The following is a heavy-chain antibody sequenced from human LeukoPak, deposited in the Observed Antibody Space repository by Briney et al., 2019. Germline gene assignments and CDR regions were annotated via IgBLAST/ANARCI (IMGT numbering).Heavy chain of an antibody. CDR3: ARDLISMGGLSFDY. V-gene: IGHV1-2*02. D-gene: IGHD2-15*01. Sequence: ASVKVSCKASGYTFTPSYMHWVRQAPGQGLEWMGWINLNSGGTNYAQKFQGRVTVTRDTSISTAYMELSSLRSDDTGVYYCARDLISMGGLSFDYWGQGALVSVSS. CDR2: INLNSGGT. CDR1: GYTFTPSY. J-gene: IGHJ4*02.